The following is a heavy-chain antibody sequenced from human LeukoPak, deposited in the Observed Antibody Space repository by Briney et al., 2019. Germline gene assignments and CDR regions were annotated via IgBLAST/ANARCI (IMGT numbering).Heavy chain of an antibody. Sequence: SQTLSLTCTVSGGSISSGSYYWSWIRQPAGKGLEWIGRIYTSGSTNYNPSLKSRVTISVDTSKNQFSLKLSSVTAADTTVYYCARAKVVGASLVWFDPWGQGTLVTVSS. CDR1: GGSISSGSYY. V-gene: IGHV4-61*02. CDR3: ARAKVVGASLVWFDP. D-gene: IGHD2-15*01. J-gene: IGHJ5*02. CDR2: IYTSGST.